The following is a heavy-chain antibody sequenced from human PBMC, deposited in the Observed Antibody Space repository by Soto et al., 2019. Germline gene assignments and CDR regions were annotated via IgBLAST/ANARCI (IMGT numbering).Heavy chain of an antibody. CDR3: ARGGLLWFGELLSGDYYFDY. J-gene: IGHJ4*02. D-gene: IGHD3-10*01. Sequence: QVQLVQSGAEVKKPGVSVKVSCKASGYTFTSYGISWVRQAPGQGLEWMGWISAYNGNTNYAQKLQGRVTMTTDTSTSTAYMELRSLRSDDTAVYYCARGGLLWFGELLSGDYYFDYWGQGTLVTVSS. CDR1: GYTFTSYG. CDR2: ISAYNGNT. V-gene: IGHV1-18*01.